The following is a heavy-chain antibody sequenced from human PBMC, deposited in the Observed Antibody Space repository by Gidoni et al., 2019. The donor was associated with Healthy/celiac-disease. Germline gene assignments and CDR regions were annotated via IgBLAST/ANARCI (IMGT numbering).Heavy chain of an antibody. CDR2: IYPGDSDT. Sequence: EVQLVQSGAEVKKPGESLKISCKGSGYSFTSYWSGWVRQMPGKDLEWWGVIYPGDSDTRYSPSFQGQVTSSADKSISTAYLQWSSLKASDTAMYYCARQRGNSGHGYFDYWGQGTLVTVSS. CDR1: GYSFTSYW. CDR3: ARQRGNSGHGYFDY. J-gene: IGHJ4*02. D-gene: IGHD5-12*01. V-gene: IGHV5-51*01.